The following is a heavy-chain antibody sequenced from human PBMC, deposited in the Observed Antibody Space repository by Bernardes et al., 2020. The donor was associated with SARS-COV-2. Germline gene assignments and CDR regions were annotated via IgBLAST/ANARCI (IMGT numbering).Heavy chain of an antibody. CDR2: ISGVNGDT. CDR1: GYAFRSYG. CDR3: AREVMVRISDTYRNGMDL. Sequence: ASVKVSCKASGYAFRSYGISWARQAPGQGLEWMGWISGVNGDTSYIQKIQDRVTLTTDTSTSTAYMDLRELRTDDTAVYFCAREVMVRISDTYRNGMDLWGQGTTVTVSS. J-gene: IGHJ6*02. V-gene: IGHV1-18*01. D-gene: IGHD3-10*01.